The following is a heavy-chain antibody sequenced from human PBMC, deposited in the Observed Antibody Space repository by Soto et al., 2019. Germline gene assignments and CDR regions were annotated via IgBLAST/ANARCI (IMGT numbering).Heavy chain of an antibody. Sequence: QVQLVQSGAEVKKPGASVKVSCRASGYNFSSYGIGWVSQAPGKGLEWMGWISTFNCDSNYAQNLQGRVTMTTATSTSTVYMELRLLRSDDTAVYYCSRDRRIYSTSNDCFDHWGQGTLVTVSS. CDR2: ISTFNCDS. CDR3: SRDRRIYSTSNDCFDH. D-gene: IGHD5-18*01. V-gene: IGHV1-18*01. J-gene: IGHJ5*02. CDR1: GYNFSSYG.